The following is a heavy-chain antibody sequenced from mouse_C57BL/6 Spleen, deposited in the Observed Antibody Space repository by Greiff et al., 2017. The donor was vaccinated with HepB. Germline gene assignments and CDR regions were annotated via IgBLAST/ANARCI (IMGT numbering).Heavy chain of an antibody. CDR2: IYPGDGDT. D-gene: IGHD3-2*02. Sequence: QVQLKQSGPELVKPGASVKISCKASGYAFSSSWMNWVKQRPGKGLEWIGRIYPGDGDTNYNGKFKGKATLTADKSSSTAYMQLSSLTSEDSAVYFCARSGDLHYFDYWGQGTTLTVSS. CDR1: GYAFSSSW. V-gene: IGHV1-82*01. J-gene: IGHJ2*01. CDR3: ARSGDLHYFDY.